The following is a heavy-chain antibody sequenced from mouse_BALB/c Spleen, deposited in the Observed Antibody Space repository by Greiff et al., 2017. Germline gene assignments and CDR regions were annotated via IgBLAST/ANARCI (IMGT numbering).Heavy chain of an antibody. J-gene: IGHJ4*01. CDR3: ARGIIDSSGLYYAMDY. D-gene: IGHD3-2*01. CDR2: INPSTGYT. Sequence: VQLQQSGAELAKPGASVKMSCKASGYTFTSYWMHWVKQRPGQGLEWIGYINPSTGYTEYNQKFKDKATLTADKSSSTAYMQLSSLTSEDSAVYYCARGIIDSSGLYYAMDYWGQGTSVTVSS. CDR1: GYTFTSYW. V-gene: IGHV1-7*01.